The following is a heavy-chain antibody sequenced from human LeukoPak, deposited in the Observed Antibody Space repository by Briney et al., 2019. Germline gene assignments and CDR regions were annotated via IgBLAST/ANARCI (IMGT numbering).Heavy chain of an antibody. J-gene: IGHJ4*02. CDR3: ARGGGFWSGYYLDY. V-gene: IGHV4-59*01. CDR1: GGSFSGYY. Sequence: SETLSLTCAVYGGSFSGYYWSWIRQPPGKGLEWIGYIYYSGSTNYNPSLKSRVTISVDTSKNQFSLKLSSVTAADTAVYYCARGGGFWSGYYLDYWGQGTLVTVSS. CDR2: IYYSGST. D-gene: IGHD3-3*01.